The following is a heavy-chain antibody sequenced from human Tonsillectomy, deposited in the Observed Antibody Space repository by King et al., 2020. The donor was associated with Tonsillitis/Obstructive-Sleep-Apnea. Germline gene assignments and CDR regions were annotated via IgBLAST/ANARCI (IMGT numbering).Heavy chain of an antibody. D-gene: IGHD5-12*01. CDR3: ASTLRGYSGYRQSDY. V-gene: IGHV4-34*01. CDR1: GGSFSGYY. J-gene: IGHJ4*02. CDR2: INHSGST. Sequence: HVQLQQWGAGLLKPSETLSLTCAVYGGSFSGYYWSWIRQPPGKGLEWIGEINHSGSTNYNPSLKSRVTISVDTSKNQFSLKLSSVTAADTAVYYCASTLRGYSGYRQSDYWGQGTLVTVSS.